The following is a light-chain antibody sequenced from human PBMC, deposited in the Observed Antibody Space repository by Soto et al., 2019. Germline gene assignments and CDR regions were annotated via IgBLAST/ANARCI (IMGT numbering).Light chain of an antibody. CDR3: QQFNDYPLT. V-gene: IGKV1D-13*01. CDR2: DAS. Sequence: IQLTQSPSSLSASVGDRVTITCRAGQDISSALAWYQQKPGKAPKLLLYDASSLDAGVPSRFSGSGSGTDFTLSITSLRPEDFATYYCQQFNDYPLTFGGGTKVQIK. J-gene: IGKJ4*01. CDR1: QDISSA.